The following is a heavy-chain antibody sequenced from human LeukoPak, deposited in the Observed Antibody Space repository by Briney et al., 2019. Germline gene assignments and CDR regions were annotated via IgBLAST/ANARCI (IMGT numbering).Heavy chain of an antibody. CDR3: ASGIAVAVNY. V-gene: IGHV3-21*01. D-gene: IGHD6-19*01. CDR1: GFSFKSYS. J-gene: IGHJ4*02. Sequence: GGSLRLSCAASGFSFKSYSMNWVRQAPRKGLEWVSSISSGGSNIHYADSVKGRFTISRDDAKNSLYLQMNSLRAEDTAVYYCASGIAVAVNYWGQGTLVTVSS. CDR2: ISSGGSNI.